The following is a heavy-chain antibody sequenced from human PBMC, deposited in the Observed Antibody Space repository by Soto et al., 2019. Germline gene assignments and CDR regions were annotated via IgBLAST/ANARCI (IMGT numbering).Heavy chain of an antibody. CDR3: ARIVGFGELDYFDY. CDR2: IYSGGST. V-gene: IGHV3-66*01. J-gene: IGHJ4*02. D-gene: IGHD3-10*01. Sequence: GGSLRLSCAASGFTVSSNYMSWVRQAPGKGLEWVSVIYSGGSTYYADSVKGRFTISRDNSKNTLYLQMNSLRAEDTAVYYCARIVGFGELDYFDYWGQGTLVTVSS. CDR1: GFTVSSNY.